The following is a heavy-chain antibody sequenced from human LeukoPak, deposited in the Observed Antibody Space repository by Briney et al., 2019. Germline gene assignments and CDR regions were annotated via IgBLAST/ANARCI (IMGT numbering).Heavy chain of an antibody. D-gene: IGHD3-22*01. CDR2: IIPILGIA. CDR3: AIYYYDSSGYYYSWFDP. J-gene: IGHJ5*02. Sequence: ASVKVSCKASGGTFSSYAISWVRQAPGQGLEWMGRIIPILGIANYAQKFQGRVTITADKSTSTAYMELSSLRSEDTAVYYCAIYYYDSSGYYYSWFDPWGQGTLGTVSS. CDR1: GGTFSSYA. V-gene: IGHV1-69*04.